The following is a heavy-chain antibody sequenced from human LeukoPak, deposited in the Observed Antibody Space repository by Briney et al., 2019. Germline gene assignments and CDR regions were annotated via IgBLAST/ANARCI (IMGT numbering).Heavy chain of an antibody. CDR3: ARAFLYYFDSSGYYRAFDI. CDR1: GFTFSSYE. CDR2: ISSSGSTI. J-gene: IGHJ3*02. Sequence: GGSLRLSCAASGFTFSSYEMNWVRQAPGKGLEWVSYISSSGSTIYYADSVKGRFTFSRDNAKNSLYLQMNSLRAEDTAVYYCARAFLYYFDSSGYYRAFDIWGEGTMVTVSS. V-gene: IGHV3-48*03. D-gene: IGHD3-22*01.